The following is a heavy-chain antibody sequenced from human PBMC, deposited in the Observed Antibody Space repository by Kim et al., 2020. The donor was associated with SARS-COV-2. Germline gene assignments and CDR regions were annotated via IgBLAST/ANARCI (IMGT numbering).Heavy chain of an antibody. J-gene: IGHJ4*02. CDR3: VRSSSSNFFDY. D-gene: IGHD6-6*01. CDR2: T. Sequence: TEDAASVKGRFTISRDDSKNSLYLQMNSLKTEDTAVYYCVRSSSSNFFDYWGQGTLVTVSS. V-gene: IGHV3-72*01.